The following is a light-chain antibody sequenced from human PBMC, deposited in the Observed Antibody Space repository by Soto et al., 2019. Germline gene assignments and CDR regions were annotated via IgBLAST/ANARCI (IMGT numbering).Light chain of an antibody. Sequence: AIQLNQSPSSLSASVGDRVTITCRASQDISHNLAWYQRKPGKAPKVLIYGVFTLESGVPSRFSGSRAGTDFTLTISSLQPEDYASYYGQQHESYPRTFGQGTKLELK. CDR3: QQHESYPRT. J-gene: IGKJ2*01. V-gene: IGKV1-13*02. CDR2: GVF. CDR1: QDISHN.